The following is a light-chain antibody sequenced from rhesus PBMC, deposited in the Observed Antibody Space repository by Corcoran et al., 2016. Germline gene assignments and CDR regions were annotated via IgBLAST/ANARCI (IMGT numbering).Light chain of an antibody. CDR3: LQGYSTPFT. Sequence: DIQMTQSPSSLSASVGDRVTITCRASQGISDYLSWYQQKPGKAPKRLIYASSSLESGVPSRVSGSGSGTEFSLTIRSLQPENFAAYYCLQGYSTPFTFGPVTKLDIK. V-gene: IGKV1-36*02. CDR2: ASS. J-gene: IGKJ3*01. CDR1: QGISDY.